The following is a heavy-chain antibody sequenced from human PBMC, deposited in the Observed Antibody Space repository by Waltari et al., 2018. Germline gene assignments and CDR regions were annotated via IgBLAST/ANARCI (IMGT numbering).Heavy chain of an antibody. J-gene: IGHJ4*02. D-gene: IGHD1-26*01. CDR3: VRLSARWWELPVWGYYFDY. V-gene: IGHV4-4*07. CDR2: IYTSGST. CDR1: GGSFRSYY. Sequence: QVQLQESGPGLVKPSETLSLTCTVPGGSFRSYYWRWIRHPAGTGLEWIGRIYTSGSTNYNPSLKSRVTMSVDTSKNQFSLKLSSVTAADTAVYYCVRLSARWWELPVWGYYFDYWGQGTLVTVSS.